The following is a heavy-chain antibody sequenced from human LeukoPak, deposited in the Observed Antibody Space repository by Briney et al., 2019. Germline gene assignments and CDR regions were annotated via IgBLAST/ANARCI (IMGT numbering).Heavy chain of an antibody. J-gene: IGHJ4*02. CDR3: AREGGPYRPLDY. CDR1: GGSVTSGTYY. V-gene: IGHV4-61*01. CDR2: IYNGGST. Sequence: SQTLSLTCTVSGGSVTSGTYYWNWIRQPPGKGLEWIGYIYNGGSTSYNPSLKSRVTISLDTSNNQFSLRLTSVTAADTAVYYCAREGGPYRPLDYSGQGTLVTVAS.